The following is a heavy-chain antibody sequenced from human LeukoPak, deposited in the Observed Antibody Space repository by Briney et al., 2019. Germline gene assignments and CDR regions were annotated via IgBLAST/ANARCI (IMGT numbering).Heavy chain of an antibody. CDR3: ATASPTKYSGSYYNWFDP. CDR1: GYTLTELS. D-gene: IGHD1-26*01. CDR2: FDPEDGET. J-gene: IGHJ5*02. V-gene: IGHV1-24*01. Sequence: GASVKVSCKVSGYTLTELSMHWVRQAPGKGLEWMGGFDPEDGETIYAQKFQGRVTMTEDTSTDTAYMELSSLRSEDTAVYYCATASPTKYSGSYYNWFDPWGQGTLVTVSS.